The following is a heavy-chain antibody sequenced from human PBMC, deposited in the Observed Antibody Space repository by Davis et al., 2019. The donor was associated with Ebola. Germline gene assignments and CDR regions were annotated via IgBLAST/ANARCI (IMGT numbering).Heavy chain of an antibody. CDR2: INHSGSA. J-gene: IGHJ5*02. V-gene: IGHV4-34*01. CDR3: ARHGWSGYSLRHWLDP. D-gene: IGHD3-3*01. CDR1: SGSFSGYY. Sequence: SETLSLTCAVYSGSFSGYYWTWIRQPPGEGLEWIGEINHSGSANYNPSLKSRVTISVDTSKNQFSLKLRSVTAADTAVYYCARHGWSGYSLRHWLDPWGRGTLVTVSS.